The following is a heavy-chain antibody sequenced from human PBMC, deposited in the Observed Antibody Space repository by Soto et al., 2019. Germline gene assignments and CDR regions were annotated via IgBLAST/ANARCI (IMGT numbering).Heavy chain of an antibody. CDR2: ISGSGGST. J-gene: IGHJ6*02. V-gene: IGHV3-23*01. D-gene: IGHD6-13*01. Sequence: SCAASGFTFSSYAMSWVRQAPGKGLEWVSAISGSGGSTYYADSVKGRFTISRDNSKNTLYLQMNSLRAEDTAVYYCAKPVPSSSWYFDYYYYYGMDVWGQGTTVTVSS. CDR1: GFTFSSYA. CDR3: AKPVPSSSWYFDYYYYYGMDV.